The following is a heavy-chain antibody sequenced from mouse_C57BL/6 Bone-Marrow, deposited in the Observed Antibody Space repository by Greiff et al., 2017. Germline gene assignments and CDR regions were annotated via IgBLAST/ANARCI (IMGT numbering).Heavy chain of an antibody. D-gene: IGHD1-1*01. V-gene: IGHV1-26*01. CDR3: ARSTNYYGASWDY. J-gene: IGHJ4*01. CDR2: INPNNGGT. CDR1: GYTFTDYY. Sequence: EVQLQQSGPELVKPGASVKISCKASGYTFTDYYMTWVKQSHGKSLEWIGDINPNNGGTSYNQKLKGKATLTVDKSSSTAYMELRSRTSEDSAVYDCARSTNYYGASWDYWGQGTSVTVSS.